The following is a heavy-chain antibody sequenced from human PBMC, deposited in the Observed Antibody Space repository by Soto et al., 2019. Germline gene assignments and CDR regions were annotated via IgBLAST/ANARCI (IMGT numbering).Heavy chain of an antibody. J-gene: IGHJ4*02. CDR3: AKDTPAYCGGDCYTDY. V-gene: IGHV3-23*01. D-gene: IGHD2-21*02. CDR2: ISGSGGST. Sequence: EVQLLESGGGLVQPGGSLRLSCAASGFTFSSYAMSWVRQAPGKGLEWVSAISGSGGSTYYADSVKGRFTISRDNSKNTLYLQMNSLRAEDTAVYYCAKDTPAYCGGDCYTDYWGQGTLVTVSS. CDR1: GFTFSSYA.